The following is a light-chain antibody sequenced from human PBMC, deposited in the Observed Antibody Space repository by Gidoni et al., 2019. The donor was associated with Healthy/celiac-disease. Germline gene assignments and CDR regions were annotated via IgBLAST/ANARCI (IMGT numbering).Light chain of an antibody. CDR1: SGSIASHY. J-gene: IGLJ3*02. CDR2: EDK. CDR3: QSYDATKQV. Sequence: FMLPQPHSVSESPVKTVTLSCTRSSGSIASHYVQWYQQRPGSAPTTVIVEDKQRPSGVPDRFSGSIDRSSNSASRTISGLKTEDEADYYCQSYDATKQVFGGGTKLT. V-gene: IGLV6-57*04.